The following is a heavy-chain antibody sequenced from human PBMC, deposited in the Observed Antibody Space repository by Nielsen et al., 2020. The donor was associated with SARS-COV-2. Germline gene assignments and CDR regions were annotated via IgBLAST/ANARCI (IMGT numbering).Heavy chain of an antibody. CDR3: ARRRRLRFLEWSRPQTDTHWFDP. CDR2: VDRRGSA. J-gene: IGHJ5*02. V-gene: IGHV4-34*01. D-gene: IGHD3-3*01. CDR1: SSSFNAYY. Sequence: SETLSLTCTVYSSSFNAYYWSWIRQSPEKGLEWLGEVDRRGSADYNPSLKSRVTISVDTSKNQFSLKLSSVTAADTAVYYCARRRRLRFLEWSRPQTDTHWFDPWGQGTLVTVSS.